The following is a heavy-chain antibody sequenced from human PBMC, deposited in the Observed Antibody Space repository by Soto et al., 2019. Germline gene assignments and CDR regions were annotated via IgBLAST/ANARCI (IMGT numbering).Heavy chain of an antibody. CDR1: GFTFSNAW. D-gene: IGHD3-22*01. CDR2: IKSKTDGGTT. V-gene: IGHV3-15*07. J-gene: IGHJ4*02. CDR3: TTNPYDSSGYYQLEVFDY. Sequence: GGSLRLSCAASGFTFSNAWMNWVRQAPGKGLEWVGRIKSKTDGGTTDYAAPVKGRFTISRDDSKNTLYLQMNSLKTEGTAVYYCTTNPYDSSGYYQLEVFDYWGQGTLVTVSS.